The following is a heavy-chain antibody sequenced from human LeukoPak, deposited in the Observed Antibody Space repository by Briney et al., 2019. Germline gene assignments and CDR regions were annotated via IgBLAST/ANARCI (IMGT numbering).Heavy chain of an antibody. J-gene: IGHJ4*02. V-gene: IGHV4-61*01. CDR1: GVSVSSGSYY. CDR3: AGYDFWSGYYFDY. Sequence: SETLSLTCTVSGVSVSSGSYYWSWIRQPPGKGLEWIGYIYYSGSTNYNPSLKSRVTISVDTSKNQFSLKLSSVTAADTAVYYCAGYDFWSGYYFDYWGQGTLVTVSS. CDR2: IYYSGST. D-gene: IGHD3-3*01.